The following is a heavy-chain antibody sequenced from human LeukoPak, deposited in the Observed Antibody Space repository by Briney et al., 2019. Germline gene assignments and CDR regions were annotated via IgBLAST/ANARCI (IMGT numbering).Heavy chain of an antibody. V-gene: IGHV4-39*01. Sequence: SETLTLSCTVSGDSISSSVKYWGWIRQPPGKGLEWIGSIYYSGSTYYNPSLKSRVTISVDTSKNQFSLKLSSVTAADTAVYYCARATGGAAAADFGSWGQGTLVTVSS. CDR1: GDSISSSVKY. J-gene: IGHJ5*01. D-gene: IGHD6-13*01. CDR2: IYYSGST. CDR3: ARATGGAAAADFGS.